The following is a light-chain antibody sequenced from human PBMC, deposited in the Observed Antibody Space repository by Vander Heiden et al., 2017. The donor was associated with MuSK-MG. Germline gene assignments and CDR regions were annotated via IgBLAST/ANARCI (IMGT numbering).Light chain of an antibody. V-gene: IGLV1-44*01. CDR2: SNN. CDR3: ATWDDRLNGVV. CDR1: SPNIGRNT. J-gene: IGLJ2*01. Sequence: QSVLAQPPSASGTPGLRVTIPCSGSSPNIGRNTVSWYQQLPGTAPKLLIYSNNERPSGVPDRFSGSKSGTSASLAFSGLQSEDEADYYCATWDDRLNGVVFGGGTKLTVL.